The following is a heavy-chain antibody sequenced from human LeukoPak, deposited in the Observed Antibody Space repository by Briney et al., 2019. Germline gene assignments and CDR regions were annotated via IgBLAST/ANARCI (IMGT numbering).Heavy chain of an antibody. Sequence: GGSLRLPCAASGFIFSHYGMHWVRQAPGKGLEWVAVIQNDASTENFADSVKGRFTISRDNSKNTVFLQMNSLRIEDTAVYYCARELSQIVWGGLDYGGQGTLVSVSS. CDR2: IQNDASTE. J-gene: IGHJ4*02. D-gene: IGHD2-21*01. CDR3: ARELSQIVWGGLDY. V-gene: IGHV3-30*02. CDR1: GFIFSHYG.